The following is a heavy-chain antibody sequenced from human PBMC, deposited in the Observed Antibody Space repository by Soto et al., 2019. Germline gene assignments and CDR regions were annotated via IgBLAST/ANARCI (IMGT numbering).Heavy chain of an antibody. CDR3: ARYVLDSSGYYYVGAAFDI. CDR1: GGTFSSYA. V-gene: IGHV1-69*13. CDR2: IIPIFGTA. Sequence: ASVKVSCKASGGTFSSYAISWVRQAPGQGLEWMGGIIPIFGTANYAQKFQGRVTITADESTSTAYMELSSLRSEDTAVYYCARYVLDSSGYYYVGAAFDIWGQGTMVTVSS. D-gene: IGHD3-22*01. J-gene: IGHJ3*02.